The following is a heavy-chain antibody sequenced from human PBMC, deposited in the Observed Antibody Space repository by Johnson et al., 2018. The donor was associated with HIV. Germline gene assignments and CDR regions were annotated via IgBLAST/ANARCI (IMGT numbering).Heavy chain of an antibody. CDR2: ISWNSDTI. J-gene: IGHJ3*02. CDR1: GFTFSSYA. D-gene: IGHD3-10*01. V-gene: IGHV3-9*01. CDR3: AKDMVVRENGAFDI. Sequence: EVQLVESGGGLIQPGGSLRLSCAASGFTFSSYAMHWVRQAPGKGLEWVSGISWNSDTIRYADSVKGRFTISRDNAKNSLYLQMNSLRAEDTALYYCAKDMVVRENGAFDIWGQGTMVTVSS.